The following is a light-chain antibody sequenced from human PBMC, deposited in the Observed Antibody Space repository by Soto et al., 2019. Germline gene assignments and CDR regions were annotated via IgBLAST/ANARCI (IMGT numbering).Light chain of an antibody. CDR1: QSISDT. Sequence: EIVMTQSPATLSVSPGERATLSCRASQSISDTLAWYQQKPGQAPRLLIYSASRRATGFPARFSGSGSGTDFTLTISSLQAEDFAVYYCQQYANWPWTFGQGTRLDIK. CDR2: SAS. J-gene: IGKJ1*01. V-gene: IGKV3-15*01. CDR3: QQYANWPWT.